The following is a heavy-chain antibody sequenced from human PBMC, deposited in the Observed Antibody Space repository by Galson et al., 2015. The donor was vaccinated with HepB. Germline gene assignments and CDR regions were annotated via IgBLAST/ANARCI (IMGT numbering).Heavy chain of an antibody. CDR3: ASQTYYYSGMDV. J-gene: IGHJ6*02. V-gene: IGHV4-59*01. CDR1: GGSISSSF. CDR2: IYYSGST. Sequence: ETLSLTCTVSGGSISSSFWSWIRQPPGKGLEWIGYIYYSGSTSYNPSLKSRVTISVDTSKNQFSLNLSSVTAADTAVYYCASQTYYYSGMDVWGQGPRSPSP.